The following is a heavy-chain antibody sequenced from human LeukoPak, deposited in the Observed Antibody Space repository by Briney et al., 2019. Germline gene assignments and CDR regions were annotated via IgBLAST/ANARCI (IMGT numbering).Heavy chain of an antibody. CDR2: IYHSGST. V-gene: IGHV4-38-2*02. Sequence: KPSETLSLTCTVSGYSVSSAFHWGWIRQPPGKGLEWIGSIYHSGSTFYNPSLKSRVTISVDTSKDLFSLKLTSVTAAGTAVYYCARRWVRGVLDNWGQGTLVTVSS. D-gene: IGHD3-10*01. CDR3: ARRWVRGVLDN. J-gene: IGHJ4*02. CDR1: GYSVSSAFH.